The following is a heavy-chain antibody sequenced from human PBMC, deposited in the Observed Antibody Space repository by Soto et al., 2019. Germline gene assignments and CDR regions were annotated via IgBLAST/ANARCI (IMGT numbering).Heavy chain of an antibody. D-gene: IGHD3-22*01. CDR3: VRGCDRSHCPYYIDV. CDR2: IKQDAIDY. V-gene: IGHV3-7*01. J-gene: IGHJ6*03. Sequence: EVLLVESGGGLVQPGGSLRLSCAASGFSFSTYWMSWVRLAPGTGLEWVATIKQDAIDYYHADSVKGRFAISRDNAENSLYLQMTSLGPDDTAVYYCVRGCDRSHCPYYIDVWGTGTTVTVSS. CDR1: GFSFSTYW.